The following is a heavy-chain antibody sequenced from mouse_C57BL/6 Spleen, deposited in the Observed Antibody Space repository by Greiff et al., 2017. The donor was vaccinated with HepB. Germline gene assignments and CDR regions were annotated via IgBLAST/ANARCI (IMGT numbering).Heavy chain of an antibody. D-gene: IGHD1-1*01. Sequence: VQLQQSGPELVKPGASVKISCKASGYTFTDYYMNWVKQSHGKSLEWIGDINPNNGGTSYNQKFKGKATLTVDKSSSTAYMELRSLTSEDSAVYYCAMEIATGAWFAYWGQGTLVTVSA. CDR1: GYTFTDYY. J-gene: IGHJ3*01. CDR2: INPNNGGT. CDR3: AMEIATGAWFAY. V-gene: IGHV1-26*01.